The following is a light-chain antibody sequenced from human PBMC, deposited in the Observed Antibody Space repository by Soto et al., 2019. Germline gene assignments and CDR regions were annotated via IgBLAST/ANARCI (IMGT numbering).Light chain of an antibody. Sequence: QSVLTQPPSVSEAPRQRVTISCSGSSSNIGNNVVNWYQQLPVKAPKLLIYYDDLLPSGVSDRSSGSKSGSSASLAISGLRSADEADYYCAAWDDSLNGYVFGTGTKVTVL. CDR1: SSNIGNNV. CDR2: YDD. J-gene: IGLJ1*01. CDR3: AAWDDSLNGYV. V-gene: IGLV1-36*01.